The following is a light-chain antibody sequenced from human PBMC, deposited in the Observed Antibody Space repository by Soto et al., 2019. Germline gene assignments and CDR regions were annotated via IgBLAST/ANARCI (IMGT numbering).Light chain of an antibody. CDR2: GAS. Sequence: DILLTQSPGTLSLSPGERSTLSCRASQSVSSSYLAWYQQKPGQAPRLLIYGASSRATGIPDRVSGSGSGTDFTLTISRLEPEDFAVYSCQQYGSSPLLTFGGGTNVEIK. V-gene: IGKV3-20*01. CDR1: QSVSSSY. CDR3: QQYGSSPLLT. J-gene: IGKJ4*01.